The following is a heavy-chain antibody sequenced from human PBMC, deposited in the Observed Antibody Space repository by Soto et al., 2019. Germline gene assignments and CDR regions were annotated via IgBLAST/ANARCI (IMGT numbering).Heavy chain of an antibody. CDR2: TYYRSEWNT. J-gene: IGHJ3*01. V-gene: IGHV6-1*01. CDR1: GDSVSNDGTT. CDR3: ARHPIKYDAFDV. Sequence: SQTLSLTCVISGDSVSNDGTTWNWIRQSPSRGLEWLGRTYYRSEWNTDYAVSVKSRITVTPDTSTNQFSLELHSVTPEDTAVYSCARHPIKYDAFDVWGQGTMVTVSS.